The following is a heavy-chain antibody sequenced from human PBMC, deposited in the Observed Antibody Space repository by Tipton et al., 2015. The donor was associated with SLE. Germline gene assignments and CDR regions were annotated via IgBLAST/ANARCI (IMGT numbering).Heavy chain of an antibody. D-gene: IGHD5-24*01. CDR2: IYYSGST. J-gene: IGHJ3*02. Sequence: TLSLTCAVYGGSFSGYYWSWIRQPPGKGLEWIGSIYYSGSTHYNPSLKSRVTISVDTSKNQFSLKLSSVTAADTAVYYCAREPSLEGDAFDIWGQGTMVTVSS. V-gene: IGHV4-59*01. CDR1: GGSFSGYY. CDR3: AREPSLEGDAFDI.